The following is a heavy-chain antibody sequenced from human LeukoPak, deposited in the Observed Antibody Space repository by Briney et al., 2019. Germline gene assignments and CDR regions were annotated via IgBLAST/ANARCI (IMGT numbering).Heavy chain of an antibody. J-gene: IGHJ3*02. CDR2: INHSGST. V-gene: IGHV4-34*01. CDR1: GFTFFSYD. D-gene: IGHD5-12*01. CDR3: ARIYGRGAFDI. Sequence: LRLSCAASGFTFFSYDMYWVRQTPGKELEWIGEINHSGSTNYNPSLKSRVTISVATSKNQFSLKPCSETAADTAVYYCARIYGRGAFDIWGQGTMVTVSS.